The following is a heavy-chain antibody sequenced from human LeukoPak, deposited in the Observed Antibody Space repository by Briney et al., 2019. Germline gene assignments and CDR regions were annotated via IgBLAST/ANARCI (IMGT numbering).Heavy chain of an antibody. CDR1: GGSISSYY. Sequence: SETLSLTCTVSGGSISSYYWSWIRQPPGKGLEWIGYIYYSGSTNYNPSLKSRVTISADMSKNQFSLKLRSVTAADTAVYYCASAEAYSVNYYVGHWGQGTLVTVSS. J-gene: IGHJ4*02. CDR3: ASAEAYSVNYYVGH. V-gene: IGHV4-59*01. CDR2: IYYSGST. D-gene: IGHD1-26*01.